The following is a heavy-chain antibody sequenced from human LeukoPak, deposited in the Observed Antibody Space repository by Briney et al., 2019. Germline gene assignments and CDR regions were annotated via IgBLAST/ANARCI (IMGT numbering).Heavy chain of an antibody. CDR3: AREISSSTSFDY. Sequence: GGSLRLSCAASGFSFSSYSMNWVRQAPGKGLEWVSSISSGSTYIYYADSVKGRFTISRDNAKNSLYLQVSTLRAEDTAVYYCAREISSSTSFDYWGQGALVTVSS. D-gene: IGHD2-2*01. V-gene: IGHV3-21*01. CDR1: GFSFSSYS. CDR2: ISSGSTYI. J-gene: IGHJ4*02.